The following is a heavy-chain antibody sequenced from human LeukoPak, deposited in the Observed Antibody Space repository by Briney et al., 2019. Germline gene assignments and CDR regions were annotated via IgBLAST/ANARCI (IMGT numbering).Heavy chain of an antibody. CDR1: GFSFSSWW. CDR2: IKQDGNEK. CDR3: VREDRSCFYY. V-gene: IGHV3-7*03. Sequence: GGSLRLSCAASGFSFSSWWMSWVRQAPGKGLEWVANIKQDGNEKYYVDSVKGRFTISRDNDKNSLYLQMNSLRAEDTAVYYCVREDRSCFYYWGQGTLVTVSS. D-gene: IGHD2-15*01. J-gene: IGHJ4*02.